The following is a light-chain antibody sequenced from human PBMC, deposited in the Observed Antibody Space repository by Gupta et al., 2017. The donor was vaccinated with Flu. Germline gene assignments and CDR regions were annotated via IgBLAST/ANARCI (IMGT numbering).Light chain of an antibody. CDR1: QSISSW. CDR3: QQYNDDCA. V-gene: IGKV1-5*03. CDR2: SAS. Sequence: DIQMTQSPSPLSASAGETVTITCWASQSISSWLAWYQQKPGEAPKLLIYSASTLHNGIPSRFSGSGSGTDFTLTISRLEPGDSATYYCQQYNDDCAFGQGTNVEIK. J-gene: IGKJ2*01.